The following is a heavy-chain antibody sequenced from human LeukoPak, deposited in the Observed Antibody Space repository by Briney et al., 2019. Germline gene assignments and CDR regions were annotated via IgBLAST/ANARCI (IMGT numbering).Heavy chain of an antibody. V-gene: IGHV4-59*01. D-gene: IGHD1-26*01. Sequence: SESLSLTCAVSGGSISSYYWSWIRQPPGKGLEWIGYIYYSGSTNYNPSLKSRVTISVDTSKNQFSLKLSSVTAADTAVYYCAREGRSGSYYYYGMDVWGQGTTVTVSS. J-gene: IGHJ6*02. CDR3: AREGRSGSYYYYGMDV. CDR2: IYYSGST. CDR1: GGSISSYY.